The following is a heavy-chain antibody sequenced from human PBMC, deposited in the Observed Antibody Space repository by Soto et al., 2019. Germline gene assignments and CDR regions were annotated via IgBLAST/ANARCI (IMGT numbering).Heavy chain of an antibody. D-gene: IGHD1-1*01. CDR2: IYHSGST. V-gene: IGHV4-30-2*01. Sequence: PSETLSLTCTVSGGSISSGGYYWSWIRQPPGKGLEWIGYIYHSGSTYYNPSLKNRVTISVDTSKNQFSLKLSSVTAADTSVYYCARHWTVQGFDFWGQGTLVTAPQ. CDR1: GGSISSGGYY. J-gene: IGHJ4*02. CDR3: ARHWTVQGFDF.